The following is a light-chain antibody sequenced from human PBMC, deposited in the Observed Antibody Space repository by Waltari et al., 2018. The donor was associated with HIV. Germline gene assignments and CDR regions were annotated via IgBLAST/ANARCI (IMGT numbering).Light chain of an antibody. CDR1: SSDIGRSNH. CDR3: SSYASVNTFGV. Sequence: QSALIQPASASGSPAQPSTTSCTASSSDIGRSNHVSSYQQLPGEAPKLLITDDIRRPLGVSDRFSGSKSGNTASLTISGLQAEDEASYFCSSYASVNTFGVFGGGTKVTVL. V-gene: IGLV2-14*03. CDR2: DDI. J-gene: IGLJ3*02.